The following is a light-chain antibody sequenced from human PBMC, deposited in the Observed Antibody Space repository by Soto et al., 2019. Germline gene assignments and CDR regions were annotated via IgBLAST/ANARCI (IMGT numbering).Light chain of an antibody. CDR1: GSDIAVYNY. J-gene: IGLJ7*01. V-gene: IGLV2-8*01. Sequence: QSALTQPPSASGSPGQSVTISCAGTGSDIAVYNYVSWYQQHPGKAPKLIIFEVSKRPSGVPDRFSGSKSGNTASLTVSGLQADDEADYYCSSYAVSNSLVFGGGTQLTVL. CDR3: SSYAVSNSLV. CDR2: EVS.